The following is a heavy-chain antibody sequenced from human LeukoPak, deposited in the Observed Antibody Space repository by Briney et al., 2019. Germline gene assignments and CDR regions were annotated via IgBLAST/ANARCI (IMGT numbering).Heavy chain of an antibody. CDR3: ARESDRYLSYYMDV. CDR1: GFTFSNYV. CDR2: IRQDGTEQ. J-gene: IGHJ6*03. D-gene: IGHD2-2*02. V-gene: IGHV3-7*03. Sequence: GGSLRLSCAASGFTFSNYVMSWVRQAPGKGLEWVAYIRQDGTEQDYVDSVKGRFTISRDNAKNSLYLQMNSLRAEDTAVYYCARESDRYLSYYMDVWGKGTTVTISS.